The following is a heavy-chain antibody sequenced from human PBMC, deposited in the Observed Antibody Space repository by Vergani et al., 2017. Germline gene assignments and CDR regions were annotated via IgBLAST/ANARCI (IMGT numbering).Heavy chain of an antibody. Sequence: QVQLQGSGPGLVKPSETLSLTCAVSGYSISSGYYWGWIRQPPGKGLEWIGSIYHSGSTYYNPSLKSRVTISVDTSKNQFSLKLSSVTAADTAVYYCARASDYDFWSGYYIRDGPDYFDYWGQGTLVTVSS. CDR2: IYHSGST. V-gene: IGHV4-38-2*01. CDR1: GYSISSGYY. J-gene: IGHJ4*02. CDR3: ARASDYDFWSGYYIRDGPDYFDY. D-gene: IGHD3-3*01.